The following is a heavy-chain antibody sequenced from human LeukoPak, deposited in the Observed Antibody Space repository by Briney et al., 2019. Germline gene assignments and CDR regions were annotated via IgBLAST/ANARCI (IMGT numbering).Heavy chain of an antibody. Sequence: GGSLRLSCAVSGFTFSSYSMNWVRQAPGKRLEWVSSISSSSSYIYYADSVKGRFTISRDNAKNSLYLQMNSLRAEDTAVYYCAELGITMIGGVWGKGTTVTISS. CDR2: ISSSSSYI. V-gene: IGHV3-21*01. CDR3: AELGITMIGGV. CDR1: GFTFSSYS. J-gene: IGHJ6*04. D-gene: IGHD3-10*02.